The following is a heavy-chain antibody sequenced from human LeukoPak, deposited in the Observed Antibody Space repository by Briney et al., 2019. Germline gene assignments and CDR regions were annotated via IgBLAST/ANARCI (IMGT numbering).Heavy chain of an antibody. J-gene: IGHJ4*02. D-gene: IGHD6-19*01. CDR3: AKDRLSSGPRGFFDY. CDR2: IGGSGTNT. V-gene: IGHV3-23*01. CDR1: EFAFSSYA. Sequence: AESLRLSCAASEFAFSSYAMSWVRQVPGKRLEWVSAIGGSGTNTYYADSVMGRFTISRDNSKNTLYLQMNSLRAEDTAVYYCAKDRLSSGPRGFFDYWGQGTLVTVSS.